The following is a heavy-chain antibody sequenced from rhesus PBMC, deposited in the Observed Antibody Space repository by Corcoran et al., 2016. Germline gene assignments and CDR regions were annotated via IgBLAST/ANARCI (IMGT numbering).Heavy chain of an antibody. CDR1: GGSISGGYY. D-gene: IGHD5-24*01. J-gene: IGHJ4*01. CDR3: ARGVDTVGTSSFDY. V-gene: IGHV4S7*01. CDR2: FYGNSAST. Sequence: QVQLQESGPGLVKPSETLSLTCAVSGGSISGGYYWGWIRQHPGKGLEWIGNFYGNSASTYYNPSLKSRVTISKDTSKNQFSLKLSSVTAADTAVYYCARGVDTVGTSSFDYWGQGVLVTVSS.